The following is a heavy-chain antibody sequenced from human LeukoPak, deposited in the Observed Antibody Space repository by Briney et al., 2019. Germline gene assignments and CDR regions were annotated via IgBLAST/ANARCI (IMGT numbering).Heavy chain of an antibody. Sequence: GGSLRLSCAASGFTVSSNYMSWVRQAPGKGLEWVSVIYSGGSTYYADSVKGRFTISRDNSKNTLYLQMNSLRAEDTAVYYCARDAHPGVNQPLLFPARFEYWGQGTLVTVSS. CDR3: ARDAHPGVNQPLLFPARFEY. J-gene: IGHJ4*02. CDR1: GFTVSSNY. CDR2: IYSGGST. V-gene: IGHV3-66*01. D-gene: IGHD2-21*02.